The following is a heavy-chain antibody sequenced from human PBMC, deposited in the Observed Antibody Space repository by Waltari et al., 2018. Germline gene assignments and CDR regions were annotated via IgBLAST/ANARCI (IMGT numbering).Heavy chain of an antibody. J-gene: IGHJ4*02. CDR3: ARANYYDSSGKGGFDY. V-gene: IGHV3-74*01. CDR1: GFTFSSYW. D-gene: IGHD3-22*01. CDR2: INSDGSST. Sequence: EVQLVESGGGLVQPGGSLRLSCAASGFTFSSYWMHWVRQAPGKGLGWVSRINSDGSSTSYADSVKGRFTISRDNAKNTLYLQMNSLRAEDTAVYYCARANYYDSSGKGGFDYWGQGTLVTVSS.